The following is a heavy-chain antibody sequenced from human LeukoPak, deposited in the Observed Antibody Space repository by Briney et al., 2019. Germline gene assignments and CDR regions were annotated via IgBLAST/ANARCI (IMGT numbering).Heavy chain of an antibody. Sequence: PGGSLRLSCAASGNYWMHWVRQVPGKGLVWVSHINSDGSWTSYADSVKGRFTISKDNAKNTVYLQMNSLRAEDTAVYYCAKHRENYGDSSLDDYWGQGTLVTVSS. CDR3: AKHRENYGDSSLDDY. D-gene: IGHD4-17*01. J-gene: IGHJ4*02. V-gene: IGHV3-74*01. CDR2: INSDGSWT. CDR1: GNYW.